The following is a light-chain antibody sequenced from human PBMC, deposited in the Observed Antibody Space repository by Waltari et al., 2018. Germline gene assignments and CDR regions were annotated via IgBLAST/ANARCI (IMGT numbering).Light chain of an antibody. CDR2: WAS. Sequence: IVMTQSPASLPVSLGDMATPNCKSLQSLLYSSNSNNNLAWYQQKPGQPPKLLMYWASTRESGVAERFSGSGSGTEYTLTISSLQAEDVAVYYCQQYYITTPVTFGPGTKVDIK. CDR1: QSLLYSSNSNNN. V-gene: IGKV4-1*01. J-gene: IGKJ3*01. CDR3: QQYYITTPVT.